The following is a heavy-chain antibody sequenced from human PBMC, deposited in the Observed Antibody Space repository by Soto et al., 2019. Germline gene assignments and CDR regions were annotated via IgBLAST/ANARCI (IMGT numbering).Heavy chain of an antibody. CDR2: VNIYRGTT. D-gene: IGHD5-18*01. CDR1: GYTFSDYG. V-gene: IGHV1-18*01. Sequence: QVQLVQSGAEVQKPGASVRVSCKPSGYTFSDYGISWVRQAPGQGLEWMGWVNIYRGTTNYAQKFQGRVTMTTDTSTTTAYLDLTSLTSDDTAVYYCARERGGYGYGDSWGQGNLVTVSS. CDR3: ARERGGYGYGDS. J-gene: IGHJ4*02.